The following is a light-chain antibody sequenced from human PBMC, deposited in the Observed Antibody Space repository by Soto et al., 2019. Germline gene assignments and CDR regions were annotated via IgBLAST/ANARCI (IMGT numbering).Light chain of an antibody. CDR3: QQYGAFWT. CDR1: QSVDSRY. J-gene: IGKJ1*01. V-gene: IGKV3-20*01. CDR2: GVS. Sequence: EIVLTQSPGTLSLSPGERAILSCRASQSVDSRYFGWYQQRPGQPPRLLLYGVSTRATGIPDRFSGSGSGTDFILPITRLDPDDLAVYYCQQYGAFWTFGQGTKVEI.